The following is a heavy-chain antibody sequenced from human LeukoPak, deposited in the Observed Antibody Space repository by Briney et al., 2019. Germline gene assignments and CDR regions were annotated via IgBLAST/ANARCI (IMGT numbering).Heavy chain of an antibody. D-gene: IGHD3-22*01. CDR1: GYTFTGYY. Sequence: GASVKVSCKASGYTFTGYYMHWERQAPGQGLEWTAWINPNSGVTHYAQKFQGRVTMTWDTSISTAYMELSKLRSDDTAVYYCAREWVYDSSGYYFLGYWGQGTLVTVSS. J-gene: IGHJ4*02. V-gene: IGHV1-2*02. CDR2: INPNSGVT. CDR3: AREWVYDSSGYYFLGY.